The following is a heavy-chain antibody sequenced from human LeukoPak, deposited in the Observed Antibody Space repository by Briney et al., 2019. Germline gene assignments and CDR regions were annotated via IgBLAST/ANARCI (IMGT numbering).Heavy chain of an antibody. CDR1: GGSISNYY. CDR2: LYYNGST. J-gene: IGHJ4*02. Sequence: SETLSLTCTVSGGSISNYYWNWIRQPPGKGLEWIGYLYYNGSTNCNPSLKSRVTISVDTSKNQFSLRLNSVTAADTAVYYCARADYDILTGYPTHPFDYWGQGTLVTVSS. V-gene: IGHV4-59*08. D-gene: IGHD3-9*01. CDR3: ARADYDILTGYPTHPFDY.